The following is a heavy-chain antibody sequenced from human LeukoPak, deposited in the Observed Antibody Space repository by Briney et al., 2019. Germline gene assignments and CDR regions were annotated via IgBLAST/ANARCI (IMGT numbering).Heavy chain of an antibody. CDR1: GYTFSSYA. V-gene: IGHV1-69*05. CDR2: IIPIFGTA. CDR3: ARAPKGVNYYYYYMDV. J-gene: IGHJ6*03. D-gene: IGHD3-16*01. Sequence: SVKVSCKASGYTFSSYAISWVRQAPGQGLEWMGGIIPIFGTANYAQKFQGRVTITTDESTSTAYMELSSLRSEDTAVYYCARAPKGVNYYYYYMDVWGKGTTVTVSS.